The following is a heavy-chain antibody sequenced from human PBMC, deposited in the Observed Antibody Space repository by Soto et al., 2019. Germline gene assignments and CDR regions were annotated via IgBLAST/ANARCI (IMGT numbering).Heavy chain of an antibody. CDR3: AREKYYDILTGYYWAYYYYYGMDV. CDR1: GYTFTSYC. J-gene: IGHJ6*02. V-gene: IGHV1-18*01. Sequence: ASLKVSCKSSGYTFTSYCISWVRQAPGQGLEWMGWISAYNGNTNYAQKLQGRVTMTTDTSTSTAYMELRSLRSDDTAVYYCAREKYYDILTGYYWAYYYYYGMDVWGQGTTVTVSS. CDR2: ISAYNGNT. D-gene: IGHD3-9*01.